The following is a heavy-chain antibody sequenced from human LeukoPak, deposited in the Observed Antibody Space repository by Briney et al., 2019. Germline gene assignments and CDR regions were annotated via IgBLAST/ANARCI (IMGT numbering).Heavy chain of an antibody. CDR2: ISAYNGNT. CDR3: ARSPKHYYDSSGYYLFDY. V-gene: IGHV1-18*01. J-gene: IGHJ4*02. CDR1: GYTFTSYG. Sequence: GASVKVSCKASGYTFTSYGISWVRQAPGQGLEWMGWISAYNGNTNYAQKLQGRVTMTTDTSTSTAYMELRSLRSDDTAVYYCARSPKHYYDSSGYYLFDYWGQGTLVTVSS. D-gene: IGHD3-22*01.